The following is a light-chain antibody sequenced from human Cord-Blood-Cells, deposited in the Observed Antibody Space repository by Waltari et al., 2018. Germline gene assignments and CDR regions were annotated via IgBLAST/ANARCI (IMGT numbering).Light chain of an antibody. Sequence: EIVLTQSPATLSSSPVERATLPCRASQSVSSYLAWYQQNPGQAPRLLIYDASNRATGIPARFSGSGSGTDFTLTISSLEPEDFAVYYCQQRSNWPIFTFGPGTKVDIK. J-gene: IGKJ3*01. V-gene: IGKV3-11*01. CDR2: DAS. CDR1: QSVSSY. CDR3: QQRSNWPIFT.